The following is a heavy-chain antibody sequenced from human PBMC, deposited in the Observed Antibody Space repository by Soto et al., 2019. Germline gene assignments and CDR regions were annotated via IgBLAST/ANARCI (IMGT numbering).Heavy chain of an antibody. CDR2: IWFDGTKK. J-gene: IGHJ6*02. Sequence: PGGSLRLSCAASGFTFSTYGMHWVRQAPGKGLEWVAVIWFDGTKKYYADSVNGRFTISRDNSKNTLYLQMNSLRAEDTAVYYCASQIFWSGPTAQGMDVWGQGTAVTVSS. V-gene: IGHV3-33*01. CDR1: GFTFSTYG. D-gene: IGHD3-3*01. CDR3: ASQIFWSGPTAQGMDV.